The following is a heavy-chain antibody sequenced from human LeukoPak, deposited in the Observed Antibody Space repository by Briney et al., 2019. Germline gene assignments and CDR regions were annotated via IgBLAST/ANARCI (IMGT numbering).Heavy chain of an antibody. Sequence: GGSLRLSCAASGFTFSSYGMHWVRQAPGKGLEWVAVISYDGSNKYYADPVKGRFTISRDNSKNTLYLQMNSLRVEDTGVYYCASWGEGALDNWGQGTLVTVSS. CDR3: ASWGEGALDN. CDR1: GFTFSSYG. J-gene: IGHJ4*02. CDR2: ISYDGSNK. V-gene: IGHV3-30*03. D-gene: IGHD1-26*01.